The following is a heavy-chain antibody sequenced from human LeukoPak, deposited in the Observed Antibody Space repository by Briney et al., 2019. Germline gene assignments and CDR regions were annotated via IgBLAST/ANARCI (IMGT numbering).Heavy chain of an antibody. Sequence: PGGSLRLSCLVSGLTVTSSYLSWVRQPPGKGLEWVSLFYSDSRTYYADSVEGRFIISGDTSSSTVYLQMNSLRAEDTAVYYCARVSPFSSGCYFPDYWGQGALVTVSS. CDR2: FYSDSRT. CDR1: GLTVTSSY. V-gene: IGHV3-66*01. D-gene: IGHD3-22*01. CDR3: ARVSPFSSGCYFPDY. J-gene: IGHJ4*02.